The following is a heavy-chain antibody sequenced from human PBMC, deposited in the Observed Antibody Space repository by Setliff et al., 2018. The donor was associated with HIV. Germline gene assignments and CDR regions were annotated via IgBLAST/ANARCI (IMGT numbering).Heavy chain of an antibody. CDR2: INPHSGGT. J-gene: IGHJ5*02. Sequence: ASVKVSCKASGYTFTGYYIHWVRQAPGQGLEWMGWINPHSGGTNYAQNFQGRVTMTRDTSIRTAYMELSRLRSDDTAVYYCAKTAMTGDPAIGWFNPWGQGTLVTVSS. V-gene: IGHV1-2*02. CDR3: AKTAMTGDPAIGWFNP. CDR1: GYTFTGYY. D-gene: IGHD7-27*01.